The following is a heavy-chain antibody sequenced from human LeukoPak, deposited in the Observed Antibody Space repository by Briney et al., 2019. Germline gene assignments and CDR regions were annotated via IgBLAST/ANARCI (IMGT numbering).Heavy chain of an antibody. J-gene: IGHJ6*03. CDR2: INPNSGGT. CDR3: GRGSCSSTSCYAYYMDV. Sequence: ASVKVSCKASGYTFTGYYMHWVRQAPGQGLEWMGWINPNSGGTNYAQKFQGRVTMTRDTSISTAYMELSRLRSDDTAVYYCGRGSCSSTSCYAYYMDVWGKGTTVAVSS. CDR1: GYTFTGYY. D-gene: IGHD2-2*01. V-gene: IGHV1-2*02.